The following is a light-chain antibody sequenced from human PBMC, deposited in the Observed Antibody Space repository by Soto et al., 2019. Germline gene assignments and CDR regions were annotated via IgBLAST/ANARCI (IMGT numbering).Light chain of an antibody. CDR1: QSVSSNY. J-gene: IGKJ1*01. CDR3: QQYGSSPT. Sequence: ETVLTQSPGTLSLSPGERATLSCRCSQSVSSNYLAWYQQKPGQAPRLLTYDVSSRATGIPDRFSGSGSGTDFTLTISRLEPEDFAMYYCQQYGSSPTFGQGTKVEIK. V-gene: IGKV3-20*01. CDR2: DVS.